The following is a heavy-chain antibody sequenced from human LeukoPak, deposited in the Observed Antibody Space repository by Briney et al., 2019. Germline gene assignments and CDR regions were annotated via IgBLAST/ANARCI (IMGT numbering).Heavy chain of an antibody. CDR1: GLTFDDYA. D-gene: IGHD5-24*01. CDR3: AKAQMATMAFDY. V-gene: IGHV3-9*01. Sequence: GRSLRLSCAASGLTFDDYAMHWVRQAPGKGLEWVSGISWNSGSIGYADSVKGRFTISRDNAKNSLYLQMNSLRAEDTALCYCAKAQMATMAFDYWGQGTLVTVSS. CDR2: ISWNSGSI. J-gene: IGHJ4*02.